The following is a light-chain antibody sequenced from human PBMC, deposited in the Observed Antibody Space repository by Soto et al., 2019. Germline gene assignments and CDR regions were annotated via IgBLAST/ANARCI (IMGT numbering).Light chain of an antibody. CDR3: CSYASGSTFV. CDR2: EGS. CDR1: ISDVGGYNL. J-gene: IGLJ1*01. Sequence: TQPACVSGSRGQSITISCTGTISDVGGYNLVSWYQQHPGNAPKLMIYEGSKRPSGVSNRFSGSRSGDTASLTISGLQAEDEADYYCCSYASGSTFVFGTGTKVTVL. V-gene: IGLV2-23*01.